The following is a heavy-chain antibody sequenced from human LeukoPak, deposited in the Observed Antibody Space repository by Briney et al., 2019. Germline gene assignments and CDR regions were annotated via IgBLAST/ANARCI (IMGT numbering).Heavy chain of an antibody. V-gene: IGHV3-9*01. D-gene: IGHD3-10*01. Sequence: SLRLSCAGSGFTFDDYAMQWVRPAPGKGLEGGSGISWDSGSIGYADSVKGRFTISRDNAKNSLYLQMTSLRAEDTALYYCAKDGGVYGSGSFRNTAGGGMDVWGQGTTVTVSS. CDR3: AKDGGVYGSGSFRNTAGGGMDV. J-gene: IGHJ6*02. CDR2: ISWDSGSI. CDR1: GFTFDDYA.